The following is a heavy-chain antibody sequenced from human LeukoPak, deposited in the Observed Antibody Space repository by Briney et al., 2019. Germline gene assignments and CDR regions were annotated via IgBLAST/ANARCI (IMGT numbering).Heavy chain of an antibody. CDR3: ARHGGSSSHDY. CDR1: GGSTSTYY. J-gene: IGHJ4*02. Sequence: KASETLSLTCTVSGGSTSTYYWCGIRQPPGKGLEWMGYSSSSGSTNYNPSLNSRVTISVDTSKNQFSLKLSSVTAADMAVYHCARHGGSSSHDYWGQGTLVTVSS. V-gene: IGHV4-59*08. D-gene: IGHD1-26*01. CDR2: SSSSGST.